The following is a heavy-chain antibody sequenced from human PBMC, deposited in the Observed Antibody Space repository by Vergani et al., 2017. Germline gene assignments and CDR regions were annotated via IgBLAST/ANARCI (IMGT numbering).Heavy chain of an antibody. Sequence: QVQLVESGGGVVQPGRSLRLSCAASGFTFSSYGMHWVRQAPGTGLEWVAVISYDGSNKYYADSVKGRFTISRDNSKNTLYLQMNSLRAEDTAVYYGARSSGWYVYYMDVWGKGTTVTVSS. CDR2: ISYDGSNK. D-gene: IGHD6-19*01. V-gene: IGHV3-30*03. CDR3: ARSSGWYVYYMDV. CDR1: GFTFSSYG. J-gene: IGHJ6*03.